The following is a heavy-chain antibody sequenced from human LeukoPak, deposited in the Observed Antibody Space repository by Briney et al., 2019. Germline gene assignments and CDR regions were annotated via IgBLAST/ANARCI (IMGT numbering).Heavy chain of an antibody. Sequence: GGSLRLSCAASGFTVSSKYMSWVRQAPGKGLEWVSVIYSGGSTNYADSVKGRFTISRDNSKNTLYLQMNSLRAEDTAVYYCAKDQQYYDFWSGDGNWFDPWGQGTLVTVSS. J-gene: IGHJ5*02. D-gene: IGHD3-3*01. CDR3: AKDQQYYDFWSGDGNWFDP. V-gene: IGHV3-66*01. CDR2: IYSGGST. CDR1: GFTVSSKY.